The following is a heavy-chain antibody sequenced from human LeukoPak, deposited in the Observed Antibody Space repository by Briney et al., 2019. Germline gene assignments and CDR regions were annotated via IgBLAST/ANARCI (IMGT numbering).Heavy chain of an antibody. J-gene: IGHJ4*02. CDR3: ARVGDSSGYYWGPFDY. CDR2: TYSGGST. D-gene: IGHD3-22*01. V-gene: IGHV3-53*01. CDR1: GFTFSSYA. Sequence: AGGSLRHSCAASGFTFSSYAMSWVRQAPGKGLEWVSVTYSGGSTYYADSVKGRFTISRDNSKNTLYLQINSLRAEDTAVYYCARVGDSSGYYWGPFDYWGQGTLVTVSS.